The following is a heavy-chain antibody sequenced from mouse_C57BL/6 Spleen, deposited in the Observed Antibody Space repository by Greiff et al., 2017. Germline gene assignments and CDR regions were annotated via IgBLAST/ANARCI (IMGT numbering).Heavy chain of an antibody. D-gene: IGHD1-1*01. Sequence: EVQLQQSGPVLVKPGPSVKISCKASGFTFTDYYMHWVKQSHGKSLEWIGLVNPNNGGTSYNQKFKGKATLTVDTSSSTAYMELNSLTSEDSAVYYCARVEKDYYVSSPYYFDCWGQGTTLPVSS. J-gene: IGHJ2*01. CDR3: ARVEKDYYVSSPYYFDC. CDR2: VNPNNGGT. CDR1: GFTFTDYY. V-gene: IGHV1-36*01.